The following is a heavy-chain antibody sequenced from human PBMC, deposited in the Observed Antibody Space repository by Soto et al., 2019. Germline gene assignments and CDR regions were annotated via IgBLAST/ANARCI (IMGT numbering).Heavy chain of an antibody. V-gene: IGHV3-21*01. Sequence: SGGSLRLSCAASGFTFSSYSMNWVRQAPGKGLEWVSSISSSSSYIYYADSVKGRFTISRDNAKNSLYLQMNSLRAEDTAVYYCARDSARNPASEPPPDFDLWGRGTLVTVSS. CDR3: ARDSARNPASEPPPDFDL. CDR1: GFTFSSYS. CDR2: ISSSSSYI. D-gene: IGHD1-26*01. J-gene: IGHJ2*01.